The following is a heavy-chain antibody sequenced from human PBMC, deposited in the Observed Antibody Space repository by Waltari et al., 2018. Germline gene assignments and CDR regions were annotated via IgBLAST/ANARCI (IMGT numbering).Heavy chain of an antibody. Sequence: EVQLVESGGGLVQPGGSLSLSCAASGFTFRRSWIHWVRQFPGKGLMWVSRINNDGSSTVYADSVKGRFTISRDDAKNTVSLQMNNLSAEDTALYYCARAGLLGAFDVWGQGTMVTVSS. CDR3: ARAGLLGAFDV. CDR2: INNDGSST. J-gene: IGHJ3*01. CDR1: GFTFRRSW. V-gene: IGHV3-74*03. D-gene: IGHD2-15*01.